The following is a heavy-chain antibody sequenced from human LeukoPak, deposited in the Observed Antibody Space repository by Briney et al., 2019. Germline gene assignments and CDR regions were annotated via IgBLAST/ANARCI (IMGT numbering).Heavy chain of an antibody. CDR2: IYYSGST. V-gene: IGHV4-59*01. Sequence: PSETLSLTCTVSGGSISSYYWSWIRQPPGKGLEWIGYIYYSGSTNYNPSLKSRVTISVDTSKNQFSLKLSSVTAADTAVYYCARAHMNIVGATAVDYWGQGTLVTVSS. J-gene: IGHJ4*02. CDR3: ARAHMNIVGATAVDY. CDR1: GGSISSYY. D-gene: IGHD1-26*01.